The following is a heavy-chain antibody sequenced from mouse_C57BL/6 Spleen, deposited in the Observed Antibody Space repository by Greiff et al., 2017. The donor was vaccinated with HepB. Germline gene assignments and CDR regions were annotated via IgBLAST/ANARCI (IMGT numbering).Heavy chain of an antibody. V-gene: IGHV1-80*01. CDR1: DYAFSSYW. CDR2: IYPGDGET. CDR3: ARCGAFCYVGV. D-gene: IGHD6-1*01. Sequence: VQLQQSGAELVKPGASVKISCKASDYAFSSYWMNWVKQRPGKGLEWIGQIYPGDGETNSNGKFKGKVTLTADNSSSTAYMQLSSLTSEDSAVDFCARCGAFCYVGVWGTGTTVTVAS. J-gene: IGHJ1*03.